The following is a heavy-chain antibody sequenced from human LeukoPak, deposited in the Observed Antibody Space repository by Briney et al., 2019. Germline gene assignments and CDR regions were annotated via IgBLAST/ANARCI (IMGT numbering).Heavy chain of an antibody. V-gene: IGHV5-10-1*01. D-gene: IGHD2-2*01. Sequence: GESLKISCKGSGYSFTNYWIGWVRQMPGKGLEWMGRIDPSDSSTNYSPSFQGHVTISVDKSISTANLQWSSLKASDSAMYYCARRGITSPYGMDVWGQGTTVTVPS. CDR3: ARRGITSPYGMDV. J-gene: IGHJ6*02. CDR1: GYSFTNYW. CDR2: IDPSDSST.